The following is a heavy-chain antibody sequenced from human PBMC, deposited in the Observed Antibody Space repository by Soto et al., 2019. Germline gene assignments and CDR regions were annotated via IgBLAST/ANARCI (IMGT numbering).Heavy chain of an antibody. V-gene: IGHV4-31*03. CDR1: GGSISSGGYY. CDR2: IYYSGST. D-gene: IGHD1-1*01. Sequence: PSETLSLTCTVSGGSISSGGYYWSWIRQHPGKGLEWIGYIYYSGSTYYNPSLKSRVTISVDTSKNQFSLKLSSVTAADTAVYYCARRTGTSYYGMDGWGQGTTVTVSS. CDR3: ARRTGTSYYGMDG. J-gene: IGHJ6*02.